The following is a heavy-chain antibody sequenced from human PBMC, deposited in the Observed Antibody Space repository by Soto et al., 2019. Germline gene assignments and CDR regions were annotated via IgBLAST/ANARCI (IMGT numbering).Heavy chain of an antibody. CDR2: ISGSGGST. J-gene: IGHJ4*02. CDR3: AKRSLRDGHYDYIWGSEIDY. V-gene: IGHV3-23*01. CDR1: GFTFSSYA. Sequence: GGSLRLSCAASGFTFSSYAMSWVRQAPGKGLEWVSAISGSGGSTYYADSVKGRFTISRDNSKNTLYLQMNSLRAEDTAVYYCAKRSLRDGHYDYIWGSEIDYWGQGTLVTVSS. D-gene: IGHD3-16*01.